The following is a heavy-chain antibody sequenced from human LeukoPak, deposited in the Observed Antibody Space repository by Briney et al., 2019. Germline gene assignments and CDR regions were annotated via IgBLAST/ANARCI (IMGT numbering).Heavy chain of an antibody. Sequence: GASVKVSCKASGYSFTSQAINWVRQAPGQGLEWMGWTNTNTGNPTYAQGFTGRFVFSLDTSVSTAYLQISSLKAEDTAVYYCARAVDYYDSSGYYYYFDYWGQGTLVTVSS. J-gene: IGHJ4*02. CDR1: GYSFTSQA. D-gene: IGHD3-22*01. CDR2: TNTNTGNP. CDR3: ARAVDYYDSSGYYYYFDY. V-gene: IGHV7-4-1*02.